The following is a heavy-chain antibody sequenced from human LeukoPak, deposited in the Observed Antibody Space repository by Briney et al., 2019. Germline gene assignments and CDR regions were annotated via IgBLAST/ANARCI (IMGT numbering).Heavy chain of an antibody. CDR3: ARRRGSYLDY. CDR1: GGSISSYY. Sequence: PSETLSLTCTASGGSISSYYWSRIRQPPGKGLEWIGYIYYSGSTNYNPSLKSRVTISVDTSKNQFSLKLSSVTAADTAVYYCARRRGSYLDYWGQGTLVTVSS. V-gene: IGHV4-59*08. CDR2: IYYSGST. D-gene: IGHD3-16*01. J-gene: IGHJ4*02.